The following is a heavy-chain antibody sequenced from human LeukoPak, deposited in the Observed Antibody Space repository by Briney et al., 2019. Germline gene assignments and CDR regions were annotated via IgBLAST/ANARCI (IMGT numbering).Heavy chain of an antibody. V-gene: IGHV1-2*02. CDR2: VNPDSGGT. J-gene: IGHJ4*02. D-gene: IGHD5-24*01. Sequence: ASVNVSCKSSVYTFTTYYIHWVRQAPGQGLEWMGWVNPDSGGTNYAQNFQGRVTLTRDTSISTAYMELSSLRSDDTAVYYCARETGRDGYKDLDYWGQGTLVTVSS. CDR1: VYTFTTYY. CDR3: ARETGRDGYKDLDY.